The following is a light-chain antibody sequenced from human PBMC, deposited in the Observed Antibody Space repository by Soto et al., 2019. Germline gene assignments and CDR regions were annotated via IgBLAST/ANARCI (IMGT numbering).Light chain of an antibody. Sequence: QSVLTQPPSVSGAPGQRGTISCTGASTNFGAGYDVHWYQQIPGTAPKLLISADTNRPSGVPDRFSASRSGTSASLAITGLQAEDEADYYCQSYDTSHSGSMIFGGGTKLTVL. CDR2: ADT. CDR3: QSYDTSHSGSMI. J-gene: IGLJ2*01. CDR1: STNFGAGYD. V-gene: IGLV1-40*01.